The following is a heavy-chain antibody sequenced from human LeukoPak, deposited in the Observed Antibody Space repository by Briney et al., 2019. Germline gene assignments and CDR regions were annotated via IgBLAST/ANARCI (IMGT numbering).Heavy chain of an antibody. V-gene: IGHV4-39*07. J-gene: IGHJ4*02. Sequence: PSETLSLTCTVSGGSISSSSHYWGWIRQPPGKGLEWIGNIYYSGSTYYNSSLKSRVTISVDTSKNQFSLKLSSVTAADTAVYYCARGDGFDWSLDYWGQGTLVTVSS. D-gene: IGHD3-9*01. CDR2: IYYSGST. CDR3: ARGDGFDWSLDY. CDR1: GGSISSSSHY.